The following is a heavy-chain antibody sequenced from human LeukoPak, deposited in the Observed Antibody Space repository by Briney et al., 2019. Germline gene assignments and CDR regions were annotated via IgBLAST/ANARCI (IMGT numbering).Heavy chain of an antibody. J-gene: IGHJ6*03. CDR2: FYYSGTT. CDR1: GGSISSSHYY. Sequence: SSETLSLTRTVSGGSISSSHYYWGWIRQPPGKGLEWIGTFYYSGTTYYNPSLESRVTISEDTSKNQFSLTLRSMTAADTAVYYCARQISDYYYYYIDVWGKGTTVTVSS. V-gene: IGHV4-39*01. CDR3: ARQISDYYYYYIDV. D-gene: IGHD3-10*01.